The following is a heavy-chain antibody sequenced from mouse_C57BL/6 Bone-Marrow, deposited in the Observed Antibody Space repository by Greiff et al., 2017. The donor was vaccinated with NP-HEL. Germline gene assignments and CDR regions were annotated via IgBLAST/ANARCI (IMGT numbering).Heavy chain of an antibody. J-gene: IGHJ2*01. CDR3: ATGGSSPYYFDY. CDR1: GYTFTSYW. D-gene: IGHD1-1*01. V-gene: IGHV1-64*01. CDR2: IHPNSGST. Sequence: QVQLQQPGAELVKPGASVKLSCKASGYTFTSYWMHWVKQRPGQGLEWIGMIHPNSGSTNYNEKFKSKATLTVDKSSSTAYMQLSSLTSEDSAVYYCATGGSSPYYFDYWGKGTTLTVSS.